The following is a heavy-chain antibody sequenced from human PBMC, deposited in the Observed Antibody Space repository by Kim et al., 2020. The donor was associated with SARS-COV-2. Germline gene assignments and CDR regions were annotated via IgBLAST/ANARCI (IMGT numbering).Heavy chain of an antibody. CDR3: VRQEVGDFWSGFRTNYYYMDV. V-gene: IGHV4-59*08. CDR2: IYYTGRT. D-gene: IGHD3-3*01. Sequence: SETLSLTCAVSDGTISSYFWSWIRQPPGKGLEWLGYIYYTGRTKYNPSLKSRVTISVDTPNEQFSLKLSSVTAADTAVYYCVRQEVGDFWSGFRTNYYYMDVWGKGTTVIVSS. CDR1: DGTISSYF. J-gene: IGHJ6*03.